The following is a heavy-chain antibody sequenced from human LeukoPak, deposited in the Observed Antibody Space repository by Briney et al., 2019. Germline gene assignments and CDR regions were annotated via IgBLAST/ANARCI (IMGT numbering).Heavy chain of an antibody. Sequence: PGGSLRLSCAASGFTFSSYGMHWVRQAPGKGLEWVAFIRYDGSNKYYADSVKGRFTISRDNSKNTLYLQMNGLRAEDTAVYYCAKEGSTDIVVVPAFHGQGGYYYYYMDVWGKGTTVTVSS. D-gene: IGHD2-2*01. V-gene: IGHV3-30*02. CDR3: AKEGSTDIVVVPAFHGQGGYYYYYMDV. CDR1: GFTFSSYG. CDR2: IRYDGSNK. J-gene: IGHJ6*03.